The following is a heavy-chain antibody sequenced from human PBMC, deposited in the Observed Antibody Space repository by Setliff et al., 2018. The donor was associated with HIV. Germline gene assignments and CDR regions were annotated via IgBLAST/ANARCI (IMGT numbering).Heavy chain of an antibody. D-gene: IGHD2-8*01. Sequence: SETLSLTCGVYGGSFSGYYWSWIRQPPGKGLEWIGEIKNSGSTNYNPSLKSRVTISVDTSKNQFSLKLRSVTAADTAVYYCARGLMVNDADPFDYWGQGALVTVSS. CDR2: IKNSGST. V-gene: IGHV4-34*01. CDR3: ARGLMVNDADPFDY. J-gene: IGHJ4*02. CDR1: GGSFSGYY.